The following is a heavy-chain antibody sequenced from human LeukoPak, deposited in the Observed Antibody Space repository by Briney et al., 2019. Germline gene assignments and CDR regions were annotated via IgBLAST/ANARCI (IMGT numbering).Heavy chain of an antibody. J-gene: IGHJ4*02. CDR2: INTDGSST. CDR1: GFTFSRYW. Sequence: GGSLRLSCAASGFTFSRYWMHWVRQAPGKGLVWVSRINTDGSSTSYADSVKGRFAISRDNAKNTLYLQMNSLRVEDTAVYYCTRGYPIFDYWGQGTLVTVSS. D-gene: IGHD3-16*02. CDR3: TRGYPIFDY. V-gene: IGHV3-74*01.